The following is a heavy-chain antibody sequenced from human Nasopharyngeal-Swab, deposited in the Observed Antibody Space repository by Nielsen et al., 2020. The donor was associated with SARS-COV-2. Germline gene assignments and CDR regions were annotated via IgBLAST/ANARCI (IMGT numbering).Heavy chain of an antibody. D-gene: IGHD2-2*01. Sequence: SLKISCAASGFTFDDYAMHWVRQAPGKGLEWVSGISWNSGSIGYADSVKGRFTISRDNAKNSLYLQLNSLRADDTAFYYCAKDSSPAAADYYYMDVWGKGTTVTVSS. V-gene: IGHV3-9*01. CDR1: GFTFDDYA. J-gene: IGHJ6*03. CDR3: AKDSSPAAADYYYMDV. CDR2: ISWNSGSI.